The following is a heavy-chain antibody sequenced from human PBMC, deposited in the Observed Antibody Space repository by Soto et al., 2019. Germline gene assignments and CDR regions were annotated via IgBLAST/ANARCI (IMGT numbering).Heavy chain of an antibody. V-gene: IGHV1-69*13. CDR2: IIPIFGTA. CDR3: ARDYNPLIAAAGTSVDY. CDR1: GGTFSSYA. J-gene: IGHJ4*02. D-gene: IGHD6-13*01. Sequence: ASVKVSCKASGGTFSSYAISWVRQAPGQGLEWMGGIIPIFGTANYAQKFQGRVTITADESTSTAYMELSSLRSEDTAVYYCARDYNPLIAAAGTSVDYWGQGTLVTVSS.